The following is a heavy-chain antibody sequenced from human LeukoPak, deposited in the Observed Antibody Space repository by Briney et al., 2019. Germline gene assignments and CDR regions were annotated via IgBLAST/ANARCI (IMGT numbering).Heavy chain of an antibody. CDR1: GYTFTSYD. CDR3: ARGRSRDGYIFFDY. CDR2: MNPNSGNT. J-gene: IGHJ4*02. D-gene: IGHD5-24*01. V-gene: IGHV1-8*01. Sequence: ASVKVSCKASGYTFTSYDINWVRQATGQGLEWMGWMNPNSGNTGYAQKFQGRVTMTRDTSISTAYMELSRLRSDDTAVYYCARGRSRDGYIFFDYWGQGTLVTVSS.